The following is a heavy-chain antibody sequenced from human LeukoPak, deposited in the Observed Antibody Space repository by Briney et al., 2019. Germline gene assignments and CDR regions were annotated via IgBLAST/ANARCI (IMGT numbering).Heavy chain of an antibody. CDR3: ARDRGYDFLTGYLYYFDY. V-gene: IGHV3-11*01. D-gene: IGHD3-9*01. CDR2: ISSSGSTI. J-gene: IGHJ4*02. CDR1: GFTFSDYY. Sequence: GGSLRLSCAASGFTFSDYYMSWIRQAPGKGLEWVSYISSSGSTIYYADSVKGRFTISRDNAKNSLYLQMNSLGVEDTAVYFCARDRGYDFLTGYLYYFDYWGQGTLVTVSS.